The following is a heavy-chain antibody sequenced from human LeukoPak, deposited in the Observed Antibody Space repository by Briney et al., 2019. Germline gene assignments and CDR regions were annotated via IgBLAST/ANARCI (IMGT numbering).Heavy chain of an antibody. CDR1: GFTVSSNY. V-gene: IGHV3-53*01. J-gene: IGHJ4*02. CDR3: ARRSGIAVAGAFDY. CDR2: IYSGGST. D-gene: IGHD6-19*01. Sequence: GGSLRLSCAASGFTVSSNYMSWVRQAPGKGLEWVSVIYSGGSTYYADSVKGRFTISRDNSKNTLYLQMNSLRAEDTAVYYCARRSGIAVAGAFDYWGQGTLVTVSS.